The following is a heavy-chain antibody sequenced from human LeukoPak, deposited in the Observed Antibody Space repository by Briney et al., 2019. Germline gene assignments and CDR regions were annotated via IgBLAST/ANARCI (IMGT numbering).Heavy chain of an antibody. J-gene: IGHJ4*02. V-gene: IGHV3-9*01. Sequence: GRSLRLSCAASGFTFDDYAMHWVRQAPGKGLEWVSGISWKSGSIGYADSVKGRFTISRDNSKNTLYLQMNSLRAEDTAVYYCAKANPQWLVLGYFDYWGQGTLVTVSS. D-gene: IGHD6-19*01. CDR3: AKANPQWLVLGYFDY. CDR1: GFTFDDYA. CDR2: ISWKSGSI.